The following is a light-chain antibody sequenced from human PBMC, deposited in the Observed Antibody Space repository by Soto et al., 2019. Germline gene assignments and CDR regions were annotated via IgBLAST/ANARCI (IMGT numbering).Light chain of an antibody. CDR1: QGISTY. Sequence: DIQMTQSPSSLSASVGDRVTITCRASQGISTYLAWYQQKPGKVPKLLIYAASTLQSAVPSRFSGSGSGTDFTLTISSLQPEDVATYYCQKYISAPRTFGQGTKVEIK. J-gene: IGKJ1*01. CDR3: QKYISAPRT. CDR2: AAS. V-gene: IGKV1-27*01.